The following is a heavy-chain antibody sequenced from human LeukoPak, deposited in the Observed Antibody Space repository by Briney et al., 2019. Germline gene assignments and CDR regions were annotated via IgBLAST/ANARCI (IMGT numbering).Heavy chain of an antibody. CDR1: GFAYSRYA. V-gene: IGHV3-23*01. Sequence: GGSLRLSCAASGFAYSRYAMSWVRKAPGKGLEWVSSISGTGGRTYYADSVKGRFTISRDNSKNTLDLQMNSLRADDTAVYYCARDGYSNYWYLNLWGQGTLVTVSS. D-gene: IGHD6-13*01. CDR2: ISGTGGRT. CDR3: ARDGYSNYWYLNL. J-gene: IGHJ4*02.